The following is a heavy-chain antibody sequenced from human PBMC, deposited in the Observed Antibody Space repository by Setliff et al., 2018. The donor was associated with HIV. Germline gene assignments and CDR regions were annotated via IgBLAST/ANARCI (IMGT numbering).Heavy chain of an antibody. CDR3: ARSFLTVHMDV. V-gene: IGHV3-7*01. J-gene: IGHJ6*03. CDR1: GFTFSSYG. Sequence: PGGSLRLSCAASGFTFSSYGMHWVRQAPGKGLEWLANINEDGSERNCVDSVKGRFTISKDNAKNSVYLQMNNLKAEDTAVYYCARSFLTVHMDVWGKGTTVTVSS. CDR2: INEDGSER. D-gene: IGHD3-9*01.